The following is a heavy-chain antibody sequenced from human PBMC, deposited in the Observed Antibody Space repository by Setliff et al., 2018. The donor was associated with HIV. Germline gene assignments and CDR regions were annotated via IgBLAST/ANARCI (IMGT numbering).Heavy chain of an antibody. V-gene: IGHV3-23*01. CDR1: GFTFSSFA. CDR2: ISGSGVST. J-gene: IGHJ4*02. CDR3: ARVSTGY. Sequence: GGSLRLSCAASGFTFSSFAMSWVRQAPGKGLEWVSAISGSGVSTYYANAVTGRFTISRDNAKNSLYLQMNSLRAEDTAVYDCARVSTGYWGQGTLVTVSS.